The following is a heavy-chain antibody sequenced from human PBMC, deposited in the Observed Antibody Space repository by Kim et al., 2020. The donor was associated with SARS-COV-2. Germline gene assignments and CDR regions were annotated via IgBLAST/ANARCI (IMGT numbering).Heavy chain of an antibody. V-gene: IGHV3-23*01. J-gene: IGHJ2*01. Sequence: DPVKGRFTISRDNSKNTRYLQMNSLRAEDTAVYYCAKERGWQQLDWYFDLWGRGTLVTVSS. D-gene: IGHD6-13*01. CDR3: AKERGWQQLDWYFDL.